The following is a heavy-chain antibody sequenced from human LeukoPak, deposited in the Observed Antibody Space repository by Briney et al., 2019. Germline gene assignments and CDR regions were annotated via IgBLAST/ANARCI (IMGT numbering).Heavy chain of an antibody. V-gene: IGHV3-33*01. D-gene: IGHD7-27*01. CDR1: GFTFSSYG. J-gene: IGHJ2*01. CDR2: IWYDGSNK. Sequence: GGSLRLSCAASGFTFSSYGMHWARQAPGKGLEWVAVIWYDGSNKYYADSVKGRFTISRDNSKNTLYLQMNSLRAEDTAVYYCARDLGIGGYFDLWGRGTLVTVSS. CDR3: ARDLGIGGYFDL.